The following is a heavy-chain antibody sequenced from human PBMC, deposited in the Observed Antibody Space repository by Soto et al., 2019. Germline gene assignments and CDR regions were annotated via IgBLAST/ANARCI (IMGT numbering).Heavy chain of an antibody. V-gene: IGHV4-34*01. CDR2: INHSGST. Sequence: SETLSLTCAVYGGSFSGYYWSWIRQPPGKGLEWIGEINHSGSTNYNPSLKSRVTISVDRSKNQFSLKLSSVTAADTAVYYCARDRAIGGFDPWGQGTLVTVSS. CDR1: GGSFSGYY. D-gene: IGHD2-2*01. J-gene: IGHJ5*02. CDR3: ARDRAIGGFDP.